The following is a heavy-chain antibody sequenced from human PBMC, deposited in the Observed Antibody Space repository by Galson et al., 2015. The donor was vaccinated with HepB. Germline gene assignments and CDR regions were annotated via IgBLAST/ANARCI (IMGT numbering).Heavy chain of an antibody. D-gene: IGHD3-22*01. Sequence: SLRLSCAASGFTFSSHGMHWVRQAPGKGLVWLAVISYEGSNKYYADSVKGRFIISRDNSKNTLFLQMNSLRAEDTGVYYCARAGDYYDRSGYYWPPPQPDFDYWGQGTLVTVSS. J-gene: IGHJ4*02. CDR1: GFTFSSHG. CDR3: ARAGDYYDRSGYYWPPPQPDFDY. CDR2: ISYEGSNK. V-gene: IGHV3-30-3*01.